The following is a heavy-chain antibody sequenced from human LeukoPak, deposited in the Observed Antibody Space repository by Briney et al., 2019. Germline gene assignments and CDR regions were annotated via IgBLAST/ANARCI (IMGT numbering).Heavy chain of an antibody. CDR3: AKNKNAGRSASDH. CDR1: GYTFSNYA. V-gene: IGHV3-23*01. Sequence: GGSLRLSCTASGYTFSNYAMSWVRQAPGKGLEWVSSISGSGDNTYYADSVKGRFTISRDSSQKTLYLQMNSLSADDTAIYYCAKNKNAGRSASDHWGQGILVTVSS. CDR2: ISGSGDNT. J-gene: IGHJ5*02. D-gene: IGHD6-13*01.